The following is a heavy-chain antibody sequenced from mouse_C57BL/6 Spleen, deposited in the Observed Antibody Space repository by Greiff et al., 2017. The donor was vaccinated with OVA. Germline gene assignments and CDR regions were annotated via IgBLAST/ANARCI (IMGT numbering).Heavy chain of an antibody. Sequence: VKLQQPGAELVKPGASVKLSCKASGYTFTSYWMHWVKQRPGQGLEWIGMIHPNSGSTNYNEKFKSKATLTVDKSSSTAYMQLSSLTSEDSAVYYCAREGEFYYYGFDYWGQGTTLTVSS. CDR1: GYTFTSYW. CDR2: IHPNSGST. D-gene: IGHD1-1*01. J-gene: IGHJ2*01. V-gene: IGHV1-64*01. CDR3: AREGEFYYYGFDY.